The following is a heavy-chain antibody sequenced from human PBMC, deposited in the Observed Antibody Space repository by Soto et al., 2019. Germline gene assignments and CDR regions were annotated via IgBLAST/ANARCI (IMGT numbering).Heavy chain of an antibody. V-gene: IGHV3-7*01. Sequence: GGSLRLSCAASGFPFTVFWMSWVRRVPGKGLEWLANINQGGSETYYVDSVKGRFTISRDNAANLVYLEMNSLRAEDTAAYYCAKVGPYSSSVSFDIWGQGTMVTVSS. CDR3: AKVGPYSSSVSFDI. J-gene: IGHJ3*02. CDR2: INQGGSET. CDR1: GFPFTVFW. D-gene: IGHD6-6*01.